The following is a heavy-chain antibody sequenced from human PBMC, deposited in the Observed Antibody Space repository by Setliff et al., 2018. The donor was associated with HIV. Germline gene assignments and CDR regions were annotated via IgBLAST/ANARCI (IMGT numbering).Heavy chain of an antibody. Sequence: ASVKVSCKASGYTFTSHYIHWVRQDPGQGLEWMGWINVNNDATNYAQKFQGRVSMTRDTSISTAYMELRSLTSDDTAVYYCARNIDMHYDFWSAYDYWGQGALVTVSS. J-gene: IGHJ4*02. CDR2: INVNNDAT. CDR3: ARNIDMHYDFWSAYDY. V-gene: IGHV1-2*02. CDR1: GYTFTSHY. D-gene: IGHD3-3*01.